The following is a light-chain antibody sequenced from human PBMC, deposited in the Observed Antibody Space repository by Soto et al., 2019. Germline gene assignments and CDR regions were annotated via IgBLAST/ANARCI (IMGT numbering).Light chain of an antibody. Sequence: QSVLTQPPSASGSPGQSVTISCAGTSSDVGGSRYVSWYQQHPGKAPKLMIHEVNRRPSGVPDRFSGSKSGNTASLTVSGLQPEDEAVYYCSSHAGSNTLIFGGGTKLTVL. CDR2: EVN. CDR3: SSHAGSNTLI. V-gene: IGLV2-8*01. CDR1: SSDVGGSRY. J-gene: IGLJ2*01.